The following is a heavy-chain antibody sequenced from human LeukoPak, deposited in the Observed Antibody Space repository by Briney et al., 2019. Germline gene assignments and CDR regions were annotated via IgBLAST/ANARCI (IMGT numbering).Heavy chain of an antibody. CDR3: AKGTGGYSSDWYPWAWYYYGMDV. D-gene: IGHD6-19*01. CDR1: GFTFSSYA. CDR2: ISGSGGST. Sequence: PGGSLRLSCAASGFTFSSYAMSWVRQAPGKGLEWVSAISGSGGSTYYADSVKGRFTISRDNSKNTLYLQMNSLRAEDTAVYYCAKGTGGYSSDWYPWAWYYYGMDVWGQGTTVTVSS. V-gene: IGHV3-23*01. J-gene: IGHJ6*02.